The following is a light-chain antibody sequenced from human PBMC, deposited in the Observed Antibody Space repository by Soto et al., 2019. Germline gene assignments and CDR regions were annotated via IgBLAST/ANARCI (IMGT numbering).Light chain of an antibody. V-gene: IGKV3-15*01. CDR1: RSVSSN. CDR2: GAS. Sequence: EIVITQFPATLSVSPVESAPLSCWASRSVSSNLAWYQQKPGQVPRLLIYGASSRATGVPARFSGGGSGAVFTLLISSLQSEDVAVYYCQQYNEWPLTFGGGTKV. CDR3: QQYNEWPLT. J-gene: IGKJ4*01.